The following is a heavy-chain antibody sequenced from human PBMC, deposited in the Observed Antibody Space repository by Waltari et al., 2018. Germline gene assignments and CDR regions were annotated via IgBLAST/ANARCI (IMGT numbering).Heavy chain of an antibody. CDR2: IIPILGIA. D-gene: IGHD5-12*01. CDR3: ARDRWGYSGYEVARGMDV. Sequence: QVQLVQSGAEVKKPGSSGTVSCKASGGTFSSYTISWVRQAPGKGLEWMGRIIPILGIANYAQKFQGRVTITADKSTSTAYMELSSLRSEDTAVYYCARDRWGYSGYEVARGMDVWGQGTTVTVSS. V-gene: IGHV1-69*08. CDR1: GGTFSSYT. J-gene: IGHJ6*02.